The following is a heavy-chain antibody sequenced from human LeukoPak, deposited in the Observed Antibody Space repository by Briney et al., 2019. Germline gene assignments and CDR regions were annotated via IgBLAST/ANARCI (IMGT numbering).Heavy chain of an antibody. CDR2: IIPNSGGT. D-gene: IGHD3-10*01. V-gene: IGHV1-2*02. CDR1: GYTFTGYY. CDR3: ARPYYYGSGSPESY. Sequence: GASVKVSCKASGYTFTGYYMHWVRQAPGQGLEGMGWIIPNSGGTNYAQKFQGRVTMTRDTSISTAYMELSRLRSDDTAVYYCARPYYYGSGSPESYWGQGTLVTVSS. J-gene: IGHJ4*02.